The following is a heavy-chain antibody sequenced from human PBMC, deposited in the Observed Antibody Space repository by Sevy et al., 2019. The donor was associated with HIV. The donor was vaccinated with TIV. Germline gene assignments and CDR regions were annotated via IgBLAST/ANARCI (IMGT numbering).Heavy chain of an antibody. V-gene: IGHV5-51*01. J-gene: IGHJ6*02. CDR3: ARRRNSGMDV. D-gene: IGHD1-7*01. CDR2: IYPGDSDV. CDR1: GHSFTNYW. Sequence: GESLKISCKGSGHSFTNYWIGWVRQMPGKGLEWMGIIYPGDSDVRYSPSFQGRVTISADKSISTAYLQWSSLKASDTAMYYCARRRNSGMDVWGQGTTVTVSS.